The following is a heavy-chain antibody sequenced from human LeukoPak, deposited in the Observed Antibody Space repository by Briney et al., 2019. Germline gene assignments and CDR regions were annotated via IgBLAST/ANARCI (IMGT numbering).Heavy chain of an antibody. CDR3: ARDIYTSGSLGY. D-gene: IGHD3-10*01. CDR2: INPSGGST. V-gene: IGHV1-46*01. J-gene: IGHJ4*02. CDR1: GYSFISYY. Sequence: ASVKVSCKASGYSFISYYIHWVRQAPGQGLEWMGIINPSGGSTSYAPKFQGRVTMTRDTSTSTVYMELSSLRSEDTAVYYCARDIYTSGSLGYWGQGTLVTVSS.